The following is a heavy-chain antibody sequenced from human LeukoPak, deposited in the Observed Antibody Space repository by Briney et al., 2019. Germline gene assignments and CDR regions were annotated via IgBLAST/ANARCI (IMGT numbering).Heavy chain of an antibody. CDR3: ARANLPAAGNLDH. D-gene: IGHD6-13*01. J-gene: IGHJ4*02. CDR2: IRHKLNSYTT. Sequence: GGSLRLSCAASGFIFSDHYMDWVRQAPGKGLEWVGRIRHKLNSYTTEYAASVKGRFTTSRDDSKSSAYLQMNSLKNEDTAVYYCARANLPAAGNLDHWGQGTQVTVSS. CDR1: GFIFSDHY. V-gene: IGHV3-72*01.